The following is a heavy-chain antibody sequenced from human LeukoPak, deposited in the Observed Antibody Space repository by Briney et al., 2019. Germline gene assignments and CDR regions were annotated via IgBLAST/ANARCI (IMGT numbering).Heavy chain of an antibody. CDR1: GYTFTSYD. Sequence: ASVKVSCKASGYTFTSYDINWVRQATGQGLEWMGWMNPNSGNTGYAQKLQGRVTMTRNTSISTAYMELSSLRSEDTAVYYCARGWPVLRYFDWFGRFDPWGQGTLVTVSS. CDR3: ARGWPVLRYFDWFGRFDP. CDR2: MNPNSGNT. J-gene: IGHJ5*02. D-gene: IGHD3-9*01. V-gene: IGHV1-8*01.